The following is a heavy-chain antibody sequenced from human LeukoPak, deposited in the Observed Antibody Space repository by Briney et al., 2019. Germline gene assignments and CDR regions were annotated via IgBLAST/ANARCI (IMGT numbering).Heavy chain of an antibody. CDR3: ARDYRRLEY. Sequence: GGSLRLSCAASGFTFSSYAMHWVRQAPGKGLEWVAVISYDGSNKYYADSVKGRFTISRDNSKNTLYLQMNSLRAEDTAVYYCARDYRRLEYWGQGTLVTVSS. D-gene: IGHD6-19*01. CDR2: ISYDGSNK. J-gene: IGHJ4*02. V-gene: IGHV3-30-3*01. CDR1: GFTFSSYA.